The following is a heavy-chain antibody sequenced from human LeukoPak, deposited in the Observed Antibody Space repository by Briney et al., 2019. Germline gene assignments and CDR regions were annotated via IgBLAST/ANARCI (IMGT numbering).Heavy chain of an antibody. CDR3: ARSLIKWELLH. CDR1: VFTVSSNY. Sequence: GGSLRLSCAASVFTVSSNYMSWVRQAPGKGLEWVSVIYSGGSTYYADSVKGRFTISRDNSKNTLYLQMNSLRAEDTAVYYCARSLIKWELLHWGQGTLVTVSS. J-gene: IGHJ4*02. V-gene: IGHV3-66*02. CDR2: IYSGGST. D-gene: IGHD1-26*01.